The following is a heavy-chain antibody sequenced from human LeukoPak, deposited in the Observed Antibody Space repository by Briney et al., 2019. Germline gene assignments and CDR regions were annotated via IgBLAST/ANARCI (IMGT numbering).Heavy chain of an antibody. CDR3: ARDKGTRSLDH. CDR2: IWYDGSYK. CDR1: GLPFSTSG. V-gene: IGHV3-33*01. D-gene: IGHD1-14*01. Sequence: PGGSLRLSCAAPGLPFSTSGMHWVRQAPGKGLEWVADIWYDGSYKYYADSVQGRFIISRDNSINMVYLEMNSLRAEDTAVYYCARDKGTRSLDHWGQGTLVTVSS. J-gene: IGHJ4*02.